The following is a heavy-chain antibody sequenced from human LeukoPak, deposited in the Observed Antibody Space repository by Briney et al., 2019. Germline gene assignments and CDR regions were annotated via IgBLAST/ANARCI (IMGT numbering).Heavy chain of an antibody. V-gene: IGHV4-34*01. CDR2: INHRGST. CDR3: AGGSYSMFN. Sequence: PSETLSLTCAVYGGSFRGYYWSWIRQPPGKGLEWIGEINHRGSTNYNPSLKSRVTISVDTSKNQFSLKLSSVTAADTAVYYCAGGSYSMFNWGQGTLVTVSS. J-gene: IGHJ4*02. CDR1: GGSFRGYY. D-gene: IGHD1-26*01.